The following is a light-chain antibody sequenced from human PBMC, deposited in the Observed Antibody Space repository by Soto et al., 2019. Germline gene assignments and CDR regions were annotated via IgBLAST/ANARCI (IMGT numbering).Light chain of an antibody. Sequence: EIQLTQAPAALSAYVGDRVTITCRASQSISSHLAWYQQKPGKAPEVLIYDASTLESGVSSRFSGSGSGTKFTLTISNLQPDDFATYFCQQYSSNFYTFGQGTKVDIK. CDR1: QSISSH. CDR3: QQYSSNFYT. J-gene: IGKJ2*01. CDR2: DAS. V-gene: IGKV1-5*01.